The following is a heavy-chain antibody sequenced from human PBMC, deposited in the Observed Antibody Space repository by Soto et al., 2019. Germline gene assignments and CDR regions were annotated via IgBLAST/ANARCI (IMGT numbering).Heavy chain of an antibody. D-gene: IGHD2-15*01. CDR3: TKAGYCSGGSCHVAFDI. CDR1: GFPFSNYA. CDR2: ISGSGDNT. V-gene: IGHV3-23*04. Sequence: EVQLVESGGGLVQPGGSLRLSCADSGFPFSNYAMSWVRQAPGKGLEWVSSISGSGDNTYYADYVKGRFTISRDNSKNTLYLQMNSLRAEDTAVYYCTKAGYCSGGSCHVAFDIWGQGTMVTVSS. J-gene: IGHJ3*02.